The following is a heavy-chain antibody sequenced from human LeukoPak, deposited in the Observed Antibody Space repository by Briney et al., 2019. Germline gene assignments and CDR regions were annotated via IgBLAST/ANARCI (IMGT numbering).Heavy chain of an antibody. J-gene: IGHJ4*02. D-gene: IGHD3-22*01. CDR3: AKEIHLGGRYYYDSSGYYPDY. V-gene: IGHV3-30*18. Sequence: GGSLTLSCAASGFTFSSYGMHWVRQAPGKGLEWVAVISYDGSNKYYADSVKGRFTISRDNSKNTLYLQMNSMRAEDTAVYYCAKEIHLGGRYYYDSSGYYPDYWGQGTLVTVSS. CDR1: GFTFSSYG. CDR2: ISYDGSNK.